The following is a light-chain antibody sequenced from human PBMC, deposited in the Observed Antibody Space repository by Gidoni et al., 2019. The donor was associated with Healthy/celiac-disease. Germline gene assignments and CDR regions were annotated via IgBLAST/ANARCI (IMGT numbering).Light chain of an antibody. CDR2: AAS. J-gene: IGKJ5*01. V-gene: IGKV1-39*01. CDR1: QSISSY. CDR3: QQSYSTPPT. Sequence: IQMTQSPSSLSASVGDRVTITCRASQSISSYLNWYQQKPGKVPKLLIYAASSLQSGVPSRFSGSGSGTDFTLTISSLQPEEFATYYCQQSYSTPPTFXQXTRLEIK.